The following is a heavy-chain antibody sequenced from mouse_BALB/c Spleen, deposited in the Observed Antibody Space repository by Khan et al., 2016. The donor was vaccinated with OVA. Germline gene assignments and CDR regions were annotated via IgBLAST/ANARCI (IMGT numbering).Heavy chain of an antibody. V-gene: IGHV2-3*01. D-gene: IGHD1-1*01. CDR3: AKITPDYYSMDY. CDR1: GFSLTSYG. Sequence: QVQLKESGPGLVAPSQSLSITCNVSGFSLTSYGVNWVRQPPGKGLEWMGVIRGAGSTNYHSALISRLIISTDNSKSQAVLKLHRLQTDDPATYYCAKITPDYYSMDYWGQGTSVTVSS. CDR2: IRGAGST. J-gene: IGHJ4*01.